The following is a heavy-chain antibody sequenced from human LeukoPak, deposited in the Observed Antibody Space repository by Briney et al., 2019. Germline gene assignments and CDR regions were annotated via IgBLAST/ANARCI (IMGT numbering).Heavy chain of an antibody. CDR1: GFTFSSYG. V-gene: IGHV3-33*08. J-gene: IGHJ3*02. Sequence: GGSLRLSCAASGFTFSSYGMHWVRQAPGKGLEWVAGIWYDGSNKYYADSVKGRFTVSRDNSKNTLCLQMNSLRAEDTAIYYCAEARRGSGWYDAFDMWGQGTMVTVSS. CDR2: IWYDGSNK. CDR3: AEARRGSGWYDAFDM. D-gene: IGHD6-19*01.